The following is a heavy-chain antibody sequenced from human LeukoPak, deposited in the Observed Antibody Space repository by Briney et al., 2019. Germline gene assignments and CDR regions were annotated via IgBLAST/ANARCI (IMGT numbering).Heavy chain of an antibody. Sequence: GGSLRLSCAASTFIFSGYSMNWVRQAPGKGLEWVSYISETSSYTYYADSVKGRFTISRDNAKNSLYLQMNSLRAEDTAVYYCARVRGVRGVIITAYYYYGMDVWGQGTTVTVSS. V-gene: IGHV3-21*06. CDR1: TFIFSGYS. J-gene: IGHJ6*02. CDR3: ARVRGVRGVIITAYYYYGMDV. CDR2: ISETSSYT. D-gene: IGHD3-10*01.